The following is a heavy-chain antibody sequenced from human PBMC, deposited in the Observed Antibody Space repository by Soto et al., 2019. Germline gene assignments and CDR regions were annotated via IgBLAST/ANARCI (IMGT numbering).Heavy chain of an antibody. Sequence: SSAKVSCNASRYTFPCHYMHWVRQAPGQGLEWMALINPTSGGTNYAQKFQGRVTMTWDTSISTAYMELSRLRSDDTAIYYCARGYCSSSGCSHYFDYWGQGTLVTVSS. CDR1: RYTFPCHY. CDR3: ARGYCSSSGCSHYFDY. V-gene: IGHV1-2*02. J-gene: IGHJ4*02. D-gene: IGHD2-2*01. CDR2: INPTSGGT.